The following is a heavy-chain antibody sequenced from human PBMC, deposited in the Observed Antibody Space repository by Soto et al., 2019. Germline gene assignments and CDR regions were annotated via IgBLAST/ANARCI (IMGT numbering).Heavy chain of an antibody. J-gene: IGHJ5*02. D-gene: IGHD3-10*01. CDR3: ARDDFALDYYGSGSHLGWFDP. V-gene: IGHV1-69*13. Sequence: SVKVSCKASGGTFSSYAISWVRQAPGQGLEWMGGIIPIFGTANYAQKFQGRVTITADESTSTAYMELSSLRSEDTAVYYCARDDFALDYYGSGSHLGWFDPWGQGTLVTVSS. CDR2: IIPIFGTA. CDR1: GGTFSSYA.